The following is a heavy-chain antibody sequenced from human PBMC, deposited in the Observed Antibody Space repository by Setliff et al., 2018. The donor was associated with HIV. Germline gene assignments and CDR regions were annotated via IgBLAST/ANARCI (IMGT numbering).Heavy chain of an antibody. V-gene: IGHV1-2*02. CDR3: ARSDHSSGYYYNFDY. J-gene: IGHJ4*02. D-gene: IGHD3-22*01. CDR2: INPNIGGT. Sequence: ASVKVSCKASGYTFTGYHIHWVRQAPGQGLEWKGWINPNIGGTNSAQKFQGRVTMTRDTSISTAYMVLSRLRSDDTAVYYCARSDHSSGYYYNFDYWGQGTLVTVSS. CDR1: GYTFTGYH.